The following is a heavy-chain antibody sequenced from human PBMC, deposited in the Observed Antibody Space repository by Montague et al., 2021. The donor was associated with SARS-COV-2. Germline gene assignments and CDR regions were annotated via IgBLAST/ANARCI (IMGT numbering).Heavy chain of an antibody. D-gene: IGHD2-2*01. Sequence: SETLSLTCAVSGGSFSGNYWSWIRQPPGKGLEWIGEISNSGSTNYNPSPKRRVTISIDTSKNQFSLKLNSVTVADTAVYYCASVTYRQLFIASYCGMDVWGQGTLVTVSS. V-gene: IGHV4-34*01. CDR3: ASVTYRQLFIASYCGMDV. CDR1: GGSFSGNY. J-gene: IGHJ6*02. CDR2: ISNSGST.